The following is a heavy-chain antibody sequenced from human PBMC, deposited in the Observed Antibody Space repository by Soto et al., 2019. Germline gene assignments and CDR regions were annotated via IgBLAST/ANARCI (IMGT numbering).Heavy chain of an antibody. Sequence: QLQLQESGSGLVKPSQTLSLTCAVSGGSISTGGYSWSWIRQPPGQGLEWIAYIYHSVSTYYNPALKSRVTISVDRSKNQFSLKLSSVTAADTAEYYCARVPDYWGQGTLVTVSS. CDR3: ARVPDY. CDR2: IYHSVST. V-gene: IGHV4-30-2*01. J-gene: IGHJ4*02. CDR1: GGSISTGGYS.